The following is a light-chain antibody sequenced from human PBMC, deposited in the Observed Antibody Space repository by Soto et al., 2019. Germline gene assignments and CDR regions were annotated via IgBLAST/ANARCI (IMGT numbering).Light chain of an antibody. CDR2: GNS. V-gene: IGLV1-40*01. J-gene: IGLJ2*01. Sequence: QSVLTQPPSVSXAPGQRVTISCTGSSSNIGAGYDVHWYQQLPGKAPKLLIYGNSNRPSGVPDRFSGSKSGTSASLAITGLQAEDEADYYCQSYDSSLSSVVFGGGTKLTVL. CDR1: SSNIGAGYD. CDR3: QSYDSSLSSVV.